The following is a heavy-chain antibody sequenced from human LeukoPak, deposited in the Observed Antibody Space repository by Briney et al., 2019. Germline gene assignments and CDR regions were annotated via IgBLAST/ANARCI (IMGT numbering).Heavy chain of an antibody. V-gene: IGHV4-39*07. D-gene: IGHD3-16*01. J-gene: IGHJ4*02. CDR1: GGSISSSSYY. CDR3: ARSEIDDYSRY. Sequence: SETLSLTCTVSGGSISSSSYYWAWFRQTPGKGLEWLGSIYQDGSTYDNLSLKSRVTLSVDTSKNQFSLKMKTVTVADTAVYYCARSEIDDYSRYWGQGTRVIVSS. CDR2: IYQDGST.